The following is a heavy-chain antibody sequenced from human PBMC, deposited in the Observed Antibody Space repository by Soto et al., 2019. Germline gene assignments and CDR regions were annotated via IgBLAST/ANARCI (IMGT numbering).Heavy chain of an antibody. Sequence: ASVKVSCKASGYTFTSYGISWVRQAPGQGLEWMGWISAYNGNTNYAQKLQGRVTMTTDTSTSTAYMELRSLRSDDTAVYYCARDFYGEYTAVYYYYTDVPGKGTTVTVSS. CDR3: ARDFYGEYTAVYYYYTDV. CDR2: ISAYNGNT. CDR1: GYTFTSYG. D-gene: IGHD4-17*01. V-gene: IGHV1-18*01. J-gene: IGHJ6*03.